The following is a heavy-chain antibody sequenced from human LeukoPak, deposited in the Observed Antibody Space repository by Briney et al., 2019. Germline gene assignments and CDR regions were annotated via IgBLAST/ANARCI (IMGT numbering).Heavy chain of an antibody. CDR2: IIPIFGTA. CDR1: GGTFSSYA. D-gene: IGHD5-18*01. Sequence: SVKVSCKSSGGTFSSYAISWVRQAPGQGLEWMGGIIPIFGTANYAQKFQGRVTITADESTSTAYMELSSLRSEDTAVYYCARGNSIAGEKRKRGYSYRLDYWGRGTLVTVSS. J-gene: IGHJ4*02. CDR3: ARGNSIAGEKRKRGYSYRLDY. V-gene: IGHV1-69*13.